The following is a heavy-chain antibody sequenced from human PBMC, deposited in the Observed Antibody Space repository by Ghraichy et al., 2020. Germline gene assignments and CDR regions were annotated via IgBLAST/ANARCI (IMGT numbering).Heavy chain of an antibody. CDR1: GDVIGAGGYS. J-gene: IGHJ4*02. CDR2: TYHDGTS. V-gene: IGHV4-30-2*06. D-gene: IGHD4-17*01. Sequence: SETLSLTCAVSGDVIGAGGYSWSWIRQSPGKGLEWVGYTYHDGTSRLNPSLKNRVTSGVEKSKNQFSLNLTSLTAADTAVYYCARGAHDYAFDFWGQGAPVTVTS. CDR3: ARGAHDYAFDF.